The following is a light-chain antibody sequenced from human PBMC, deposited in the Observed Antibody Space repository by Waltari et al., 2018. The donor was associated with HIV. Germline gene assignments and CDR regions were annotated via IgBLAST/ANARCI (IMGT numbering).Light chain of an antibody. Sequence: QSALTQPRSVSGSPGQSVTISCPGTSSDVGAYNSVSWYQHHPNKGPKLLIYDVTKRPSGVPDRFSGSKSGNTASLTISGLQAEDEADYYCCSYADTYFVVFGGRTTLTVL. J-gene: IGLJ2*01. V-gene: IGLV2-11*01. CDR2: DVT. CDR1: SSDVGAYNS. CDR3: CSYADTYFVV.